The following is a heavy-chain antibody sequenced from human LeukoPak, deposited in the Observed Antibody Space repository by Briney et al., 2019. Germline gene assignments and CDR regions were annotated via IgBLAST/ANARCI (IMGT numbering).Heavy chain of an antibody. CDR3: ARGRARDGSYPWFDS. V-gene: IGHV4-59*01. D-gene: IGHD3-16*02. CDR2: YGGST. J-gene: IGHJ5*01. CDR1: GDSIGSYY. Sequence: PSETLSLTCSVSGDSIGSYYWTCIRQSPGKGLEWIGYYGGSTNYSPSLKSRVSISVDTSNNQFSLQLRSVSAADTAIYYCARGRARDGSYPWFDSWGQGTLVTVSS.